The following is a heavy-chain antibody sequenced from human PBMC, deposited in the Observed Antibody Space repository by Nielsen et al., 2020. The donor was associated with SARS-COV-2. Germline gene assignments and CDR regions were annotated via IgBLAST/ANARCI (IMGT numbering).Heavy chain of an antibody. J-gene: IGHJ3*02. CDR2: IYYSGST. CDR3: ARSRFGNTIFGVVIHDAFDI. D-gene: IGHD3-3*01. CDR1: GGSISSGDYY. V-gene: IGHV4-30-4*01. Sequence: SETLSLTCTVSGGSISSGDYYWSWIRQPPGKGLEWIGYIYYSGSTNYNPSLKSRVTISVDTSKNQFSLKLSSVTAADTAVYYCARSRFGNTIFGVVIHDAFDIWGQGTMVTVSS.